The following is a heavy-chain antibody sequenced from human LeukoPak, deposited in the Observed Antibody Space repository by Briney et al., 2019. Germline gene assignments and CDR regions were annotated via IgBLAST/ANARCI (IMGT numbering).Heavy chain of an antibody. Sequence: GRSLRLSCAASGFTFSSYAMHWVRQAPGKGLEWVAVTWYNGNNKNYADSVKGRFTISRDNSKNTLYLEMSSLRAEDTAVYYCARDKSWGKYLDYWGQGTLVTVSS. CDR2: TWYNGNNK. CDR1: GFTFSSYA. V-gene: IGHV3-33*08. D-gene: IGHD6-13*01. J-gene: IGHJ4*02. CDR3: ARDKSWGKYLDY.